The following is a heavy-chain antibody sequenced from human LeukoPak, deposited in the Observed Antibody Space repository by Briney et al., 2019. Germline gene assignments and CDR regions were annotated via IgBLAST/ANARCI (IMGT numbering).Heavy chain of an antibody. D-gene: IGHD3-22*01. J-gene: IGHJ4*02. CDR1: GGPFSGYY. Sequence: SETLSLTCAISGGPFSGYYWTWIRQPPGKGLEWIGEINHSGSTNYSPSLGSRVTISLDTSKKQFSLRLKSVTAADTAVYYCARGITSYYDSSGFWGQGTLVTASS. CDR2: INHSGST. CDR3: ARGITSYYDSSGF. V-gene: IGHV4-34*01.